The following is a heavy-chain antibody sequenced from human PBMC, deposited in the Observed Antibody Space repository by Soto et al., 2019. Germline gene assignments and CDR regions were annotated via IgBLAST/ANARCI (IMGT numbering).Heavy chain of an antibody. CDR2: MNPNSGNT. CDR1: GYTFTSYD. D-gene: IGHD5-12*01. CDR3: ARRSIVATMGPGDAFDI. J-gene: IGHJ3*02. Sequence: ASVKVSCKASGYTFTSYDINWVRQATGQGLEWMGWMNPNSGNTGYAQKFQGRVTMTRNTSISTAYMELSSLRSEDTAVYYCARRSIVATMGPGDAFDIWGQGTMVTVSS. V-gene: IGHV1-8*01.